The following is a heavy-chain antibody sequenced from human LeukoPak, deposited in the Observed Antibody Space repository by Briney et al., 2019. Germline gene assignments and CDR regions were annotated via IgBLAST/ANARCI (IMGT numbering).Heavy chain of an antibody. Sequence: GGSLRLSCAASGFTFSSYWMSWVRQAPGKGLEWVANIKKDGSEKYYVDSVKGRFTFSRDNAKNSLSLQMNSLRAEDTAVYYCARLGSYSDFDYWGQGTLVTVSS. J-gene: IGHJ4*02. CDR1: GFTFSSYW. V-gene: IGHV3-7*01. D-gene: IGHD1-26*01. CDR2: IKKDGSEK. CDR3: ARLGSYSDFDY.